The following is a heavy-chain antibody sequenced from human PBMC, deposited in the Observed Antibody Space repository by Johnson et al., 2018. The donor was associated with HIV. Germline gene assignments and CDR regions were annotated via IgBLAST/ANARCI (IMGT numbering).Heavy chain of an antibody. Sequence: VQLVDFGGGLVQPGASLSLSCDASVFTFTSYWMPCVRQAPGKGLVWLSRINSNGMCTSYAEPVKGRFTISRDNAKNTLYLQMNSLRAEDTAVYYCARDKGVGYSSGWHAFDIWGQGTMVTVSS. J-gene: IGHJ3*02. CDR2: INSNGMCT. CDR3: ARDKGVGYSSGWHAFDI. V-gene: IGHV3-74*01. D-gene: IGHD6-19*01. CDR1: VFTFTSYW.